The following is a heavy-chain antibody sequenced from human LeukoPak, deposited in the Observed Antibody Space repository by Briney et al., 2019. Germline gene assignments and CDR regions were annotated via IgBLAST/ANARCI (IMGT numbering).Heavy chain of an antibody. V-gene: IGHV3-7*01. CDR1: GFTFSSYW. J-gene: IGHJ4*02. Sequence: GGSLRLSCAASGFTFSSYWMSWVRQAPGKGLEWVANIKQDGSEKYYVDSVKGRFTISRDNAKNSLYLQMNSLRAEDTAVYYCARAVGSSGWYYFDYWGQGTLVTVSS. CDR2: IKQDGSEK. CDR3: ARAVGSSGWYYFDY. D-gene: IGHD6-19*01.